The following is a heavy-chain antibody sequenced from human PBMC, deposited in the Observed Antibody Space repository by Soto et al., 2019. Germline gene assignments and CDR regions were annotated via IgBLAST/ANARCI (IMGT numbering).Heavy chain of an antibody. J-gene: IGHJ4*02. CDR1: GFTFSSYW. CDR2: INSDGSST. Sequence: GSLRLSCAASGFTFSSYWMHWVRQAPGKGLVWVSRINSDGSSTSYADSVKGRFTISRDNAKNTLYLQMNSLRAEDTAVYYCVREVVYYDSSGYPYYFDYWGQGTLVTVSS. D-gene: IGHD3-22*01. V-gene: IGHV3-74*01. CDR3: VREVVYYDSSGYPYYFDY.